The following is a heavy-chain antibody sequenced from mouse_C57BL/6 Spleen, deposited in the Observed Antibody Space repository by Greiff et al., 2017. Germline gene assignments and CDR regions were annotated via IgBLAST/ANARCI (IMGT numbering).Heavy chain of an antibody. D-gene: IGHD2-14*01. CDR1: GYTFTSYW. V-gene: IGHV1-53*01. Sequence: QVQLQQPGAELVMPGASVKLSCKASGYTFTSYWMHWVKQRPEQGLEWIGYIYPRDGSTKYNEKFKGKATLTADKSSSTAYMQLNSLTSEDSAVYFCARMGYYRYFDYWGQGTTLTVSS. J-gene: IGHJ2*01. CDR3: ARMGYYRYFDY. CDR2: IYPRDGST.